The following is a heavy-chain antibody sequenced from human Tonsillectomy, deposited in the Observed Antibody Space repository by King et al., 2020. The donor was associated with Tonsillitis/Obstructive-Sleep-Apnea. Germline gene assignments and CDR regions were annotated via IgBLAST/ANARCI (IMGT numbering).Heavy chain of an antibody. D-gene: IGHD3-3*01. V-gene: IGHV5-10-1*01. CDR2: MDPSDSYT. J-gene: IGHJ6*03. CDR1: GYSFTSYW. Sequence: QLVQSGAEVKKPGESLRISCKGSGYSFTSYWISWVRQMPGKGLEWMGRMDPSDSYTNYSPSFQGPVTISADKSISTAYLQWSSLKASDTAMYYCASFGVVINFDYMDVWGKGTTVTVSS. CDR3: ASFGVVINFDYMDV.